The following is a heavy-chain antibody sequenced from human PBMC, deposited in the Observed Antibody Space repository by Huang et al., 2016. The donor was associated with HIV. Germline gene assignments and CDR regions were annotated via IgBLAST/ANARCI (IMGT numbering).Heavy chain of an antibody. J-gene: IGHJ4*02. V-gene: IGHV4-39*01. Sequence: QLQLQESGPGLVKPSETLSLTCTVSGGSIRSDNYYWGWMRQPPGKGLEGIGSIDYRGVTHYNPSLKSRVTITVDTSKNQFSLKMRSVTAADTAVYYCARLPGSITMIRGVITDPYWGQGTLVTVSS. D-gene: IGHD3-10*01. CDR2: IDYRGVT. CDR1: GGSIRSDNYY. CDR3: ARLPGSITMIRGVITDPY.